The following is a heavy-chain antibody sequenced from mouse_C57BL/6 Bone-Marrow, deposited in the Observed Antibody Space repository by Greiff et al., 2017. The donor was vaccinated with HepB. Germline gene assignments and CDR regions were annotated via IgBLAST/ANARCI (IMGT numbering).Heavy chain of an antibody. J-gene: IGHJ4*01. CDR2: INPNNGGT. V-gene: IGHV1-18*01. Sequence: EVQLQQSGPELVKPGASVKIPCKASGYTFTDYNMDWVKQSHGKSLEWIGDINPNNGGTIYNQKFKGKATLTVDKSSSTAYMELRSLTSEDTAVYYCASGRSRTGAMDYWGQGTSVTVSS. CDR3: ASGRSRTGAMDY. CDR1: GYTFTDYN. D-gene: IGHD3-3*01.